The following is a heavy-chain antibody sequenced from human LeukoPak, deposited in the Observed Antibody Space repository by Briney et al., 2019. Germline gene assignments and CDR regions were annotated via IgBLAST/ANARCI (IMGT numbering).Heavy chain of an antibody. D-gene: IGHD3-10*02. CDR3: ARMLRAYFDY. V-gene: IGHV4-39*07. CDR1: GGSISSSSDY. CDR2: IYYSGNT. J-gene: IGHJ4*02. Sequence: SETLSLTCTVFGGSISSSSDYWGWIRQPPGKGLEWIGNIYYSGNTYYNPSLKSRVTISVDTSKNQFSLKLSSVTAADTAVYYCARMLRAYFDYWGQGTLVTVSS.